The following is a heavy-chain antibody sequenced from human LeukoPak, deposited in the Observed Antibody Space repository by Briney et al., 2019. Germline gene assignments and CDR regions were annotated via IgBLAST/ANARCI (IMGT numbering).Heavy chain of an antibody. CDR1: GGSISSSSYY. CDR3: ALRYYYDSSGYSPSWDAFDI. J-gene: IGHJ3*02. D-gene: IGHD3-22*01. CDR2: IYYSGST. Sequence: SETLSLTCTVSGGSISSSSYYWGWIRQPPGKGLEWIGSIYYSGSTYYNPSLKSRVTISVDTSKNQFSLKLSSVTAADTAVYYCALRYYYDSSGYSPSWDAFDIWGQGTMVTVSS. V-gene: IGHV4-39*01.